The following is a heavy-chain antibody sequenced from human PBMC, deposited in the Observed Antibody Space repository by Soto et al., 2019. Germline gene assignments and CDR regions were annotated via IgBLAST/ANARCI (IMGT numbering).Heavy chain of an antibody. V-gene: IGHV3-30-3*01. CDR1: GFTFSSYA. J-gene: IGHJ6*02. CDR3: ARDYTIEAVAGYGMDV. CDR2: ISYDGSNK. D-gene: IGHD6-19*01. Sequence: GGSLRLSCAASGFTFSSYAMHWVRQAPGKGLEWVAVISYDGSNKYHADSVKGRFTISRDNSKNTLYLQMNSLRAEDTAVYYCARDYTIEAVAGYGMDVWGQGITVTVSS.